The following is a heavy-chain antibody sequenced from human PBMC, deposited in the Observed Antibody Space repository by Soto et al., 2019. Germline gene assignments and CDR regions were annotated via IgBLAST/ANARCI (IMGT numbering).Heavy chain of an antibody. CDR3: ARHSVCSGGSCYPTYSNYFDY. J-gene: IGHJ4*02. Sequence: QLQLQESGPGLVKPSETLSLTCTVSGGSISSSSYYWGWIRQPPGKGLEWIGSIYYSGGTYYNPSLKSRVTISVDTSKNQLSRKLSFVTAAETAVYYCARHSVCSGGSCYPTYSNYFDYWGQGTLVTVSS. CDR2: IYYSGGT. CDR1: GGSISSSSYY. V-gene: IGHV4-39*01. D-gene: IGHD2-15*01.